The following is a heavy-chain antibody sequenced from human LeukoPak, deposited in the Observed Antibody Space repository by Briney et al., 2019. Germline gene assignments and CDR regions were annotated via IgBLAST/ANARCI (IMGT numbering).Heavy chain of an antibody. CDR3: ARGGYYYYDKSRRAPYYFDY. J-gene: IGHJ4*02. CDR2: INHSGST. CDR1: GGSFSGYY. V-gene: IGHV4-34*01. D-gene: IGHD3-22*01. Sequence: PSETLSLTCAVYGGSFSGYYWSWIRQPPGKGLEWIGEINHSGSTNYNPSLKSRDTISVDTSKTQFSLKLSSVTAADTAVYYCARGGYYYYDKSRRAPYYFDYWGQGTLVTVSS.